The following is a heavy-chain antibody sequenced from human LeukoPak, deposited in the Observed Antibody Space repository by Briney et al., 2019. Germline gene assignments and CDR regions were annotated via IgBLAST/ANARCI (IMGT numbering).Heavy chain of an antibody. CDR1: GFTFDDYA. CDR2: ISWNSGSI. D-gene: IGHD6-19*01. V-gene: IGHV3-9*03. J-gene: IGHJ3*02. Sequence: GGSLRLSCAASGFTFDDYAMHWVRQAPGKGLEWVSGISWNSGSIGYADSVKGRFTISRDNAKNSLYLQMNSLRAEDMALYYCAKAVAGTLSYGAFDIWGQGTMVTVSS. CDR3: AKAVAGTLSYGAFDI.